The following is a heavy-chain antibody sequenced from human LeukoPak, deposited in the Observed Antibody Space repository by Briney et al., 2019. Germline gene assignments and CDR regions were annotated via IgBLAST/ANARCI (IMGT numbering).Heavy chain of an antibody. Sequence: GGSLRLSCAASGFTFSSYSMTWVRQAPGKGLECVSSISSSSSYIYYADSVKGRFTISRDNAKNSLYLQMNSLRAEDTAVYYCARSDDYGDYELRYWGQATLVTVSS. CDR2: ISSSSSYI. CDR3: ARSDDYGDYELRY. V-gene: IGHV3-21*01. CDR1: GFTFSSYS. J-gene: IGHJ4*02. D-gene: IGHD4-17*01.